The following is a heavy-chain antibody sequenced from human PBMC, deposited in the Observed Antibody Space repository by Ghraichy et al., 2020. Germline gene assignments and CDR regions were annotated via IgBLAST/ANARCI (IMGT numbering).Heavy chain of an antibody. V-gene: IGHV4-59*01. CDR2: IHNSGST. CDR1: GGSISSNS. J-gene: IGHJ6*02. CDR3: ARLGYLPFSMDV. D-gene: IGHD6-13*01. Sequence: SETLSLTCTVSGGSISSNSWTWIRQPPGKGLEWIGQIHNSGSTYYNPSLKSRVSIFRDTSANQFSLRLNSMTAADSAVYYCARLGYLPFSMDVWGQGTTVTVSS.